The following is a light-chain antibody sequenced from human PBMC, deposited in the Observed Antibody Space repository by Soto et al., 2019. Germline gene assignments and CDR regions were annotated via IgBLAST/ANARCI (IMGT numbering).Light chain of an antibody. CDR2: KAS. CDR3: QHYNSYSEA. Sequence: DIQMTQSPSTLSGSVGDRVTITCRASQTISSWSAWYQQKPGKAPKLLIYKASTLKSGVPSRFSGSGSGTEFTLTISSLQPDDFATYYCQHYNSYSEAFGQGTKVEL. J-gene: IGKJ1*01. CDR1: QTISSW. V-gene: IGKV1-5*03.